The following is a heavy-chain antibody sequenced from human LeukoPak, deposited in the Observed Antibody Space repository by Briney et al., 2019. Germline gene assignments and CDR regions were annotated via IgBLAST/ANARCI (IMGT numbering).Heavy chain of an antibody. J-gene: IGHJ3*02. CDR3: ARDGPCRIVHAFDI. Sequence: GGSLRLSCAASGFTFSSYSMNWVRQAPGKGLEWVSYISSSSSTIYYADSVKGRFTISRDNAKNSLYLQMNSLRAEDTAVYYCARDGPCRIVHAFDIWGQGTMVTASS. CDR1: GFTFSSYS. D-gene: IGHD2-8*01. V-gene: IGHV3-48*04. CDR2: ISSSSSTI.